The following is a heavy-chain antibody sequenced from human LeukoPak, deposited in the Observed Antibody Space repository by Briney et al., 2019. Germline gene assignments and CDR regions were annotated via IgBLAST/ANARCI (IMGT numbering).Heavy chain of an antibody. J-gene: IGHJ5*02. CDR2: IYHSGST. CDR3: ARLGYSSSWYWFDP. D-gene: IGHD6-13*01. V-gene: IGHV4-30-2*03. Sequence: SRTLSLTCAVSGGSISSGGYSWSWIRQPPGKGLEWIGYIYHSGSTYYNPSLKSRVTIFVDTSKNQFSLKLTSVTAADTAVYYCARLGYSSSWYWFDPWGQGTLVTVSS. CDR1: GGSISSGGYS.